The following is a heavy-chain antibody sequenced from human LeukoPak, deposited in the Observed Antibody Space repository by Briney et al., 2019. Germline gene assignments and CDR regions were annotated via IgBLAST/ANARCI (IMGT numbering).Heavy chain of an antibody. Sequence: SETLSLTCTVSGGSISSSSYYWGWIRQPPGKGLEWIGSIYYSGSTYYNPSLKSRVTISVDTSKNQFSLKLSSVTAADTAVYYCARLVVGATLDYFDYWGQGTLVTVSS. CDR3: ARLVVGATLDYFDY. D-gene: IGHD1-26*01. CDR2: IYYSGST. J-gene: IGHJ4*02. CDR1: GGSISSSSYY. V-gene: IGHV4-39*01.